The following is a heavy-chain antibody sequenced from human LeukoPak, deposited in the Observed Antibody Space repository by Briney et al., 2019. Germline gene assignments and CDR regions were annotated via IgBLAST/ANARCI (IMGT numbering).Heavy chain of an antibody. Sequence: ASVKVSCKASGYIFTGYYMHWVRQAPGQGLEWMGWINPSSDGTNYAQKFQGRVTMTRDTSISTAYMELSRLRSDDTAVYYCARVYRSGSIYGQGYFDNWGQGTLVTVSS. CDR2: INPSSDGT. CDR1: GYIFTGYY. CDR3: ARVYRSGSIYGQGYFDN. V-gene: IGHV1-2*02. J-gene: IGHJ4*02. D-gene: IGHD5-18*01.